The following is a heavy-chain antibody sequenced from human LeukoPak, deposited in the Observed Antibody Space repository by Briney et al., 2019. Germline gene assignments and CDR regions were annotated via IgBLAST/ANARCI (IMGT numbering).Heavy chain of an antibody. CDR1: GGSISSGGYS. D-gene: IGHD3-10*01. J-gene: IGHJ6*03. Sequence: SQTLSLTCAVSGGSISSGGYSWSWIRQPPGKGLEWIGYIYHSGSTYYNPSLKSRVTISVDRSKNQFSLKLSSVTAADTAVYYCARAGDYLHLYYYYYMDVWGKGTTVTVSS. CDR2: IYHSGST. CDR3: ARAGDYLHLYYYYYMDV. V-gene: IGHV4-30-2*01.